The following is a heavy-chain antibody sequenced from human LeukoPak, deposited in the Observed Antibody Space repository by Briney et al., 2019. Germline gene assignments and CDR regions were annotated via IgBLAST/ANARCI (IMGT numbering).Heavy chain of an antibody. CDR3: ARALPRSIAARYYYYYYMDV. V-gene: IGHV3-21*01. CDR1: GFTFSSYS. CDR2: ISSSSSYI. D-gene: IGHD6-6*01. Sequence: GGSLRLSCAASGFTFSSYSMNWVRQAPGEGLEWVSSISSSSSYIYYADSVKGRFTISRDNAKNSLYLQMNSLRAEDTAVYYCARALPRSIAARYYYYYYMDVWGKGTTVTVSS. J-gene: IGHJ6*03.